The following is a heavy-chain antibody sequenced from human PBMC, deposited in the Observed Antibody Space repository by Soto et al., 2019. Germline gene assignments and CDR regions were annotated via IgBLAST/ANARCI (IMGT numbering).Heavy chain of an antibody. J-gene: IGHJ4*02. CDR2: INHSGST. D-gene: IGHD2-15*01. V-gene: IGHV4-34*01. Sequence: SETLSLTCAVYGASFSGYYWSWIRQPPGKGLEWIGEINHSGSTNYNPSLKSRVTISVDTSKNQFSLKLSSVTAADTAVYYCARGYCSGGSCYPSPGYWGQGTLVTVAS. CDR1: GASFSGYY. CDR3: ARGYCSGGSCYPSPGY.